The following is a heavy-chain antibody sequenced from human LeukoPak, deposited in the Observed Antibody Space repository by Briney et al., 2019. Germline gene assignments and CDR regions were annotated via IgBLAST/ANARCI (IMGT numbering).Heavy chain of an antibody. D-gene: IGHD2-2*01. Sequence: PGGSLRLSCAASGFTFSSYAMSWVRQAPGKGLEWVSAISGSGGSTCYADSVKGRFTISRDNSKNTLYLQMNSLRAEDTAVYYCARGTDIVVVPAAILFDYWGQGTLVTVSS. CDR1: GFTFSSYA. J-gene: IGHJ4*02. CDR3: ARGTDIVVVPAAILFDY. V-gene: IGHV3-23*01. CDR2: ISGSGGST.